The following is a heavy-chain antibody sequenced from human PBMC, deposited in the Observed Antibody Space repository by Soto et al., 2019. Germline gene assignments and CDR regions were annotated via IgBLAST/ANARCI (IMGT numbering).Heavy chain of an antibody. Sequence: ASVKVSCKASGYTFTSYGISWVRQAPGQGLEWMGGIIPIFGTANYAQKFQGRVTITADESTSTAYMELSSLRSEDTAVYYCAREAREPPTKLWAPFDYWGQGTLVTVSS. V-gene: IGHV1-69*13. CDR1: GYTFTSYG. CDR2: IIPIFGTA. J-gene: IGHJ4*02. D-gene: IGHD5-18*01. CDR3: AREAREPPTKLWAPFDY.